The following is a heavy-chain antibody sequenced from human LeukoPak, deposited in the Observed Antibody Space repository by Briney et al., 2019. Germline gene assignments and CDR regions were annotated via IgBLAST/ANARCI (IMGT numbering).Heavy chain of an antibody. CDR3: ARDAYSSGWYSDY. CDR1: GFTVSSNY. J-gene: IGHJ4*02. Sequence: GGSLRLPCAASGFTVSSNYMSWVRQAPGKGLEWVSVIYSGGSTYYADSVKGRITISRDNSKNTLYPQMNSLRAEDTAVYYCARDAYSSGWYSDYWGQGTLVTVSS. V-gene: IGHV3-53*01. D-gene: IGHD6-19*01. CDR2: IYSGGST.